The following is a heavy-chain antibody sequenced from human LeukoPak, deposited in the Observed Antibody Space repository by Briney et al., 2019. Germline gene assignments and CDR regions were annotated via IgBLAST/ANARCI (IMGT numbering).Heavy chain of an antibody. CDR1: GGSFSGYY. Sequence: SETLSLTCAVYGGSFSGYYWSWIRQPPGKGLEWIGEINHSGSTNYNPSLKSRVTISVDTSKNQFSLKLSSVTAADTAVYYCARRGSSGSPEVLWGRGTLVTVSS. V-gene: IGHV4-34*01. D-gene: IGHD3-22*01. CDR3: ARRGSSGSPEVL. J-gene: IGHJ4*01. CDR2: INHSGST.